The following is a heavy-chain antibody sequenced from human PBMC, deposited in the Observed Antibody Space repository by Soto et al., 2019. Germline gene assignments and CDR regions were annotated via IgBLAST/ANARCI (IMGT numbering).Heavy chain of an antibody. V-gene: IGHV5-51*01. CDR2: IYPGDSDT. D-gene: IGHD3-10*01. Sequence: GESLKISCNTSGYTFTKYWIGWVRKMPGKGLEWMGIIYPGDSDTRYSPSFQGQVSFSVDKSSDTVYLQWNSLKASDTAMYYCARVGGVIVSYFGMDVWGQGTTVTVSS. CDR3: ARVGGVIVSYFGMDV. J-gene: IGHJ6*02. CDR1: GYTFTKYW.